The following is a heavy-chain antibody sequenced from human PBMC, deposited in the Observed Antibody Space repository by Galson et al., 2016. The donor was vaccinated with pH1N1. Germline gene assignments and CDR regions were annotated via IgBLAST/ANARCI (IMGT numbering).Heavy chain of an antibody. CDR1: GFTFTSYA. D-gene: IGHD5-12*01. J-gene: IGHJ4*02. Sequence: SLRLSCAASGFTFTSYAMHWVRHAPGKRLEWVAVILYDGTNEYYAGSVKGRFTISRDKTQSTVYLQMNSLRTEDTAVYYWSRDSEYSGHEGFHWAQGTLVIVSS. CDR3: SRDSEYSGHEGFH. V-gene: IGHV3-30-3*01. CDR2: ILYDGTNE.